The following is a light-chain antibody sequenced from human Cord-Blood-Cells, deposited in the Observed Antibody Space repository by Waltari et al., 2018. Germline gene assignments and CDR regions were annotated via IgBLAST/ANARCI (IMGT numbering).Light chain of an antibody. J-gene: IGLJ3*02. CDR3: CSYAGSSTLV. CDR2: EGS. V-gene: IGLV2-23*01. Sequence: QSALTQPAYVSGSPGQSITISCTGTSSDVGRSNLVSWYQQHPGKAPKLMIYEGSKRPSGVSNRFSGSKSGNTASLTISGLQAEDEADYYCCSYAGSSTLVFGGGTKLTVL. CDR1: SSDVGRSNL.